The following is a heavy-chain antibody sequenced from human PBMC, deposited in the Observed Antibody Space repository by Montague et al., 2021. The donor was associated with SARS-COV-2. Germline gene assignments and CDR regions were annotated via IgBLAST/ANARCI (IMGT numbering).Heavy chain of an antibody. CDR2: IYTSGST. V-gene: IGHV4-61*02. CDR3: ARAGEIVGATIISHWFDP. Sequence: TLSLTCTVSGGSISSGSYYWSWIRQPAGKGLEWIRRIYTSGSTNYNPSLKSRVTISVDTSKNQFSLKLSSVTAADTAVYYCARAGEIVGATIISHWFDPWGQGTLVTVSS. CDR1: GGSISSGSYY. D-gene: IGHD1-26*01. J-gene: IGHJ5*02.